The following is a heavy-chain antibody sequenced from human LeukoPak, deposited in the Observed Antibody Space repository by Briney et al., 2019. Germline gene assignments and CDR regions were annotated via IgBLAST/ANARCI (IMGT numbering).Heavy chain of an antibody. Sequence: PSETLSLTCTVSGGSISSGSYYWSWIRQPAGKGLEWIGYIYYSGSTNYNPSLKSRVTISVDTSKNQFSLKLSSVTAADTAVYYCARNAYYYDSSGYYNWFDPWGQGTLVTVSS. CDR3: ARNAYYYDSSGYYNWFDP. CDR2: IYYSGST. D-gene: IGHD3-22*01. CDR1: GGSISSGSYY. J-gene: IGHJ5*02. V-gene: IGHV4-61*10.